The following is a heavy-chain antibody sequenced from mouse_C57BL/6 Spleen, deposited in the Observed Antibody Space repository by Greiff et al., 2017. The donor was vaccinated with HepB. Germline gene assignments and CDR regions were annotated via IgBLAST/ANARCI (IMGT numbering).Heavy chain of an antibody. D-gene: IGHD1-1*01. Sequence: VKLQQPGAELVKPGASVKLSCKASGYTFTSYWMQWVKQRPGQGLEWIGEIDPSDSYTNYNQKFKGKATLTVDTSSSTAYMQLSSLTSEDSAVYYGARGGSPSYYYAMDYWGQGTSVTVSS. V-gene: IGHV1-50*01. CDR2: IDPSDSYT. CDR1: GYTFTSYW. J-gene: IGHJ4*01. CDR3: ARGGSPSYYYAMDY.